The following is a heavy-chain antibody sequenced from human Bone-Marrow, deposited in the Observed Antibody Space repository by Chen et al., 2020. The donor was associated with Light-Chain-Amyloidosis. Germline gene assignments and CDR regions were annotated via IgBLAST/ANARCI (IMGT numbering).Heavy chain of an antibody. CDR2: IKEDGSTR. CDR3: AREDCSSNNCPFDY. V-gene: IGHV3-7*01. CDR1: GFTFSKYW. D-gene: IGHD2-2*01. J-gene: IGHJ4*02. Sequence: EVLLVQSGGGLVQPGGSLRLSCEASGFTFSKYWMTWVRQAPGEGLEWVANIKEDGSTRYYADSVKARFTISRDNAKNSLFLQMDSLRAEDTAVYYCAREDCSSNNCPFDYWCQGILVTVSS.